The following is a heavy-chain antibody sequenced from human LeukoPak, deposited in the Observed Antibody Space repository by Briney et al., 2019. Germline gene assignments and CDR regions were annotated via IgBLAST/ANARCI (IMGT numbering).Heavy chain of an antibody. J-gene: IGHJ3*02. D-gene: IGHD3-10*01. CDR1: GFTFSSYS. Sequence: GGSLRLSCAASGFTFSSYSMNWVRQAPGKGLEGVSYISSSSSTIYYADSVKGRFTISRDNAKNSLYLQMDSLRAEDTAVYYCARDQAVRGVYDAFDIWGQGTMVTVSS. V-gene: IGHV3-48*04. CDR2: ISSSSSTI. CDR3: ARDQAVRGVYDAFDI.